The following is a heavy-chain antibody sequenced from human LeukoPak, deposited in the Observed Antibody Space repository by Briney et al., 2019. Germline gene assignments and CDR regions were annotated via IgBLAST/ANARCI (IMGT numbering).Heavy chain of an antibody. CDR3: ARDWGATTVLDY. CDR2: ISAYNGNT. CDR1: GYTFITYC. V-gene: IGHV1-18*01. J-gene: IGHJ4*02. D-gene: IGHD4-17*01. Sequence: GASVKVFCRASGYTFITYCFSWLRQAPGQGLEWMGWISAYNGNTNYAQQLQGRVTMPTDTSTTTAYMELRSLRADDTAVYHCARDWGATTVLDYWGQGTLVTVSS.